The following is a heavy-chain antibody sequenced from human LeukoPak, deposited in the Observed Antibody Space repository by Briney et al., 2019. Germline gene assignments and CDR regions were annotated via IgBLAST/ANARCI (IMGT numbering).Heavy chain of an antibody. CDR1: GYTFSSYG. J-gene: IGHJ3*02. Sequence: ASVKVSCRASGYTFSSYGIGWVRQAPRQGLEWMGWITAGNGNTNYAQKVQGRVTMTTDTSTSTAYMELRSLRSDDTAVYFCAQDLARGYSYGYNAFDIWGQGTMGTVSS. V-gene: IGHV1-18*01. CDR2: ITAGNGNT. CDR3: AQDLARGYSYGYNAFDI. D-gene: IGHD5-18*01.